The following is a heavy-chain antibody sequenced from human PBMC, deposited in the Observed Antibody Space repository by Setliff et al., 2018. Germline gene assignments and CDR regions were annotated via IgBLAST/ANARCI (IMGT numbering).Heavy chain of an antibody. CDR1: GGTFSSYG. Sequence: ASVKVSCKASGGTFSSYGISWVRQAPGQGLEWMGGTIPIFGSTNYAQKFQDRVTIITDESTSTAYMELSRLTSDDTAVYYCAREGVDTRSSTDYRYYMDVWGQGTTVTVSS. CDR2: TIPIFGST. D-gene: IGHD2-15*01. CDR3: AREGVDTRSSTDYRYYMDV. J-gene: IGHJ6*03. V-gene: IGHV1-69*05.